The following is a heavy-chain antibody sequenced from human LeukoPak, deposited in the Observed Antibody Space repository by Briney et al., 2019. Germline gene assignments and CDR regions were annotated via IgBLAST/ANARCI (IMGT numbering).Heavy chain of an antibody. CDR1: GGSFSGYY. V-gene: IGHV4-34*01. J-gene: IGHJ4*02. CDR3: ARGRIYGGNTFFDY. Sequence: PSETLSLTCDVYGGSFSGYYWSWIRQPPGKGLEWIGEINHSGSTNYNPSLKSRVTISVDTSKNQFSLKLSSVTAADTAVYYCARGRIYGGNTFFDYWGQGTLVTVSS. D-gene: IGHD4-17*01. CDR2: INHSGST.